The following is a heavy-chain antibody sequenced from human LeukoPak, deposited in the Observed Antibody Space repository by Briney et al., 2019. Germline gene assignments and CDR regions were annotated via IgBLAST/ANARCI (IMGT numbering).Heavy chain of an antibody. CDR3: ARRVTAIGYYYYGMDV. CDR1: GYTFTSYG. D-gene: IGHD2-21*02. J-gene: IGHJ6*02. Sequence: ASVKVSCKASGYTFTSYGISWVRQAPGQGLEWMGWISAYNGNTNYAQKLQGRVTMTTDTSTSTAYKELRSLRSDDTAVYYCARRVTAIGYYYYGMDVWGQGTTVTVSS. CDR2: ISAYNGNT. V-gene: IGHV1-18*01.